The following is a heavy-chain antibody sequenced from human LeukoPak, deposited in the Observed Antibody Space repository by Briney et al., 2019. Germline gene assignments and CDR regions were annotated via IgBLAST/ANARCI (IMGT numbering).Heavy chain of an antibody. J-gene: IGHJ6*03. CDR1: GGSISSSSYY. D-gene: IGHD4-17*01. V-gene: IGHV4-61*05. Sequence: SETLSLTCTVSGGSISSSSYYWGWIRQPPGKGLEWIGRIYTSGSTNYNPSLKSRVTISVDKSKNQFSLKLSSLTAADTAVYYCARATVTTLNFYYYMDVWGKGTTVTVSS. CDR3: ARATVTTLNFYYYMDV. CDR2: IYTSGST.